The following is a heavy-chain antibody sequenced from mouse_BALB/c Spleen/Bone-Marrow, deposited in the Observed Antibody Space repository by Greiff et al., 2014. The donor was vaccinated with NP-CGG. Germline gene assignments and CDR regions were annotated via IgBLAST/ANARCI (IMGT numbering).Heavy chain of an antibody. CDR1: GYHFTTYP. D-gene: IGHD6-5*01. CDR3: ARGAYGLFDY. CDR2: FHPYDDDT. Sequence: VQLQQSGAELVKPGASVKMSCKAFGYHFTTYPIEWMRQNHGKNLEWIGNFHPYDDDTKYNEQFKGKAKLTVDKSSTTVSLELSRLTSDDSAVYYCARGAYGLFDYWGQGTTLTVSS. V-gene: IGHV1-47*01. J-gene: IGHJ2*01.